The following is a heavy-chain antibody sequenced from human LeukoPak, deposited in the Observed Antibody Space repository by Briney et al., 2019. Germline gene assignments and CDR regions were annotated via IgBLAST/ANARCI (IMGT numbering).Heavy chain of an antibody. D-gene: IGHD3-10*01. CDR2: ISYDGSNT. J-gene: IGHJ3*02. Sequence: PGGSLRLSCAASGFTFSSYAMHWVRQAPGKGLEWVAVISYDGSNTYYADSVKGRFTISRDNSKNTLYLQMNSLRAEDTAVYYCARGNYGPGAFDIWGQGTMVTVSS. CDR3: ARGNYGPGAFDI. CDR1: GFTFSSYA. V-gene: IGHV3-30*04.